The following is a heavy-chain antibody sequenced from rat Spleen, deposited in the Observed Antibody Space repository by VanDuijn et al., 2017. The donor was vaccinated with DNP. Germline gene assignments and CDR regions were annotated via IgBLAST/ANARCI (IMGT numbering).Heavy chain of an antibody. D-gene: IGHD1-11*01. V-gene: IGHV4-2*01. Sequence: EVKLVESGGVLVQPGRSLKLSCAVSGLNFSDYWMGWVRQAPGKGLEWIGEINQDSRITKYIPYLKDKISISRDNVQNTLYLQMNKVGSEDTATYYCAREAEGVNYWGQGVMVTVSS. CDR3: AREAEGVNY. J-gene: IGHJ2*01. CDR2: INQDSRIT. CDR1: GLNFSDYW.